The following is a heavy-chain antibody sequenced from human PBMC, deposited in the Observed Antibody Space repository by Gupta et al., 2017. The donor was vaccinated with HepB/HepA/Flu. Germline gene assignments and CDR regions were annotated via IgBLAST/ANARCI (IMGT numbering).Heavy chain of an antibody. D-gene: IGHD2-15*01. Sequence: EVQLVESGGGLVQPGGSLRLSCAASGFTFTNYWMVWVRQAPGKGLEWVASIEQDGSGEYYVDSVKGRFTISRDNTKNSLYLQMNSLGAEDTAVYYCARGGGYFEYWGQGTLVTVSS. CDR1: GFTFTNYW. CDR3: ARGGGYFEY. J-gene: IGHJ4*02. V-gene: IGHV3-7*01. CDR2: IEQDGSGE.